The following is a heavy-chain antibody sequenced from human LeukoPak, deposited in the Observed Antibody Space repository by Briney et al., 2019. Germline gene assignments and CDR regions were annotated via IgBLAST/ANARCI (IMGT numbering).Heavy chain of an antibody. CDR3: VRDHPKLRFLQWGPYSFDY. Sequence: PGGSLRLSCAASGLTFSDYSLNWVRQAPGKGLEWVSGISTSGSYTYYADSVKGRFTISRDDANYSLYLQMNSLRPEDTAVYYCVRDHPKLRFLQWGPYSFDYWGQGTLVTVSS. J-gene: IGHJ4*02. CDR1: GLTFSDYS. V-gene: IGHV3-21*06. CDR2: ISTSGSYT. D-gene: IGHD3-3*01.